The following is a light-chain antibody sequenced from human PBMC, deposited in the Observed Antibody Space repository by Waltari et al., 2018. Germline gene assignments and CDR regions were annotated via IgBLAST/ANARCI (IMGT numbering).Light chain of an antibody. V-gene: IGKV1-39*01. CDR1: QNIDNF. CDR3: EQSYDAPFT. J-gene: IGKJ4*01. Sequence: DIHMTQSPSSLSASVGDIVTMTCRASQNIDNFLIWYQQKPGKAPNLLIYAASSLQSGVPSRFSGSGSGTDFTLTISSLQPEDFATYYCEQSYDAPFTFGGGTKVEIK. CDR2: AAS.